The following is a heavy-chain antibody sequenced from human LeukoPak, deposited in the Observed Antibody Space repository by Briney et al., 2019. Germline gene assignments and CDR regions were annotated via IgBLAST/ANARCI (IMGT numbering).Heavy chain of an antibody. J-gene: IGHJ3*02. Sequence: SETLSLTWTVSSGSINNYYWSWIRQPPGKRLEWIGFVNYSGSTNYKSSLKSRATISVDTSKNQFSLKLSSVTAADTAVYYCARVASRTTVVIPYAFDIWGQGTMVTVSS. CDR1: SGSINNYY. V-gene: IGHV4-59*01. CDR2: VNYSGST. D-gene: IGHD4-23*01. CDR3: ARVASRTTVVIPYAFDI.